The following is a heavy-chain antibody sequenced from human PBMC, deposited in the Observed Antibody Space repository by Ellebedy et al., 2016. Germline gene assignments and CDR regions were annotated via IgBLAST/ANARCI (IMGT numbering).Heavy chain of an antibody. J-gene: IGHJ4*02. Sequence: GESLKISXAASGFTFSSYAMSWVRQAPGKGLEWVSAISGSGGSTYYADSVKGRFTISRDNSKNTLYLQMNSLRAEDTAVYYCAKGSRVPYYGSGSYYNSLGYWGQGTLVTVSS. CDR2: ISGSGGST. V-gene: IGHV3-23*01. D-gene: IGHD3-10*01. CDR3: AKGSRVPYYGSGSYYNSLGY. CDR1: GFTFSSYA.